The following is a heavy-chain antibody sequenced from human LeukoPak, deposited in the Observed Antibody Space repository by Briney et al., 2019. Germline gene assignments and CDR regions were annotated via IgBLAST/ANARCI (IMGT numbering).Heavy chain of an antibody. V-gene: IGHV3-21*01. CDR2: IISSSYYI. CDR1: GFTFSTYT. J-gene: IGHJ4*02. CDR3: GAAYSGSSPFDY. Sequence: GRSLRLSCTASGFTFSTYTMNWVRQAPGKGLEWVSFIISSSYYIYYAHSVKGRFTISRDNAKNSLFLQMNSLRAEDTAVYYCGAAYSGSSPFDYWGQGTLVTVS. D-gene: IGHD1-26*01.